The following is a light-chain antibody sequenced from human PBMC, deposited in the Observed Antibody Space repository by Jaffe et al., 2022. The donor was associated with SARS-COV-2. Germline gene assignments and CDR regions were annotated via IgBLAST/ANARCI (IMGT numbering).Light chain of an antibody. V-gene: IGLV3-19*01. Sequence: SSELTQDPAVSVALGQTVRITCQGFSLRSYSASWYQQKPGRAPVLVIYNQNNRPSGIPDRFSGFSSGNTAFLTITGAQAEDEADYYCNSRDITNHRFFGGGTRLTVL. CDR3: NSRDITNHRF. CDR2: NQN. J-gene: IGLJ2*01. CDR1: SLRSYS.